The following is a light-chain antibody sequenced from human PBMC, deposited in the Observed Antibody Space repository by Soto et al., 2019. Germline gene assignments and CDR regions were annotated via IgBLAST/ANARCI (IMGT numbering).Light chain of an antibody. CDR1: QSIISN. Sequence: EIVMTQSPATLSVSPRERATLSCRASQSIISNLAWFQQIPGQAPRLLIFGASTMATGIPARFSGSGSGTEVTLTISSLQSEDFALYYCQQYNTWPLTFGGGTKVEIK. CDR3: QQYNTWPLT. V-gene: IGKV3-15*01. J-gene: IGKJ4*01. CDR2: GAS.